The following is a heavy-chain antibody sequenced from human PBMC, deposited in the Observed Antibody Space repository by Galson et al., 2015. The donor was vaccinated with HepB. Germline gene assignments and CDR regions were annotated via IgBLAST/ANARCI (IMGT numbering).Heavy chain of an antibody. Sequence: SVKVSCKASGYTFTSYAMHWVRQAPGQRLEWMGWINAGNGNTKYSQKFQGRVTITRDTSASTAYMELSSLRSEDTAVYYCASLLSNRDGYNFPYFDYWGQGTLVTVSS. J-gene: IGHJ4*02. CDR1: GYTFTSYA. CDR3: ASLLSNRDGYNFPYFDY. D-gene: IGHD5-24*01. CDR2: INAGNGNT. V-gene: IGHV1-3*01.